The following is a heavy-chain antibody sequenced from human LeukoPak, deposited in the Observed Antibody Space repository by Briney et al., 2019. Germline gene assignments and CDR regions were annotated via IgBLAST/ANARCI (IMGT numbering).Heavy chain of an antibody. CDR3: AKDTSARRGSLNG. J-gene: IGHJ4*02. CDR1: GFTFSSYA. D-gene: IGHD3-16*02. Sequence: GGSLRLSCTASGFTFSSYAMSWVRQAPGKGLEWVSAITDSGGSTSYADSVRGRFTISRDNPKNTLYLQMNSLRAEDTAVYYCAKDTSARRGSLNGWGQGTLVTVSS. CDR2: ITDSGGST. V-gene: IGHV3-23*01.